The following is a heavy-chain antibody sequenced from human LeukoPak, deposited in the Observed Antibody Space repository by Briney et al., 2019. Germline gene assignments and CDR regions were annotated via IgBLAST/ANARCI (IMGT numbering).Heavy chain of an antibody. Sequence: SETLSLTCSVSTDSRNTYYWSWIRQSPGKGLGWIGHIYHGGSTDYKPSFKSRVTISIDMSRKEFSLKLSSVTAADTAVYYCAREGFFVDSSSGVWYMDVWGKGTTVTVSS. CDR1: TDSRNTYY. V-gene: IGHV4-59*12. CDR3: AREGFFVDSSSGVWYMDV. J-gene: IGHJ6*03. D-gene: IGHD6-6*01. CDR2: IYHGGST.